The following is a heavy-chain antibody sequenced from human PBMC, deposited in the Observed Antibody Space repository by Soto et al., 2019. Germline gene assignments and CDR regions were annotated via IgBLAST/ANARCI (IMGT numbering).Heavy chain of an antibody. D-gene: IGHD3-22*01. V-gene: IGHV3-74*01. CDR1: GFTFSNYW. CDR3: ASSPHDSSGYYDY. J-gene: IGHJ4*02. Sequence: SLRLSCAASGFTFSNYWMHWVRQAPGKGLVWVSRINSDGSSTSYADSVKGRFTISRDNAKNTLYLQMNSLRAEDTAVYYCASSPHDSSGYYDYWGQGTLVTVSS. CDR2: INSDGSST.